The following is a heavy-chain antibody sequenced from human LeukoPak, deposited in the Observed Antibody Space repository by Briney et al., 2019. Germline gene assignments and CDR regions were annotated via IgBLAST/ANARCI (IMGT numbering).Heavy chain of an antibody. V-gene: IGHV3-21*01. CDR2: ISSSSSYI. CDR1: GFTFSSYS. J-gene: IGHJ3*02. Sequence: GGSLRLSCAASGFTFSSYSMNWVRQAPGKGLEWVSSISSSSSYIYYADSVKGRFTISRDNAKNSLYLQMNSLRAEDTAVYYCARGAHPSTYYYDSSGYRPRDAFDIWGQGTMVTVSS. D-gene: IGHD3-22*01. CDR3: ARGAHPSTYYYDSSGYRPRDAFDI.